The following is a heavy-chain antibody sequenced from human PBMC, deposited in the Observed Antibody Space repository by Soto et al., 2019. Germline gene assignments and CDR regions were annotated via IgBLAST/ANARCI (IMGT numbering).Heavy chain of an antibody. J-gene: IGHJ5*02. V-gene: IGHV1-69*04. Sequence: GASVKVSCKASGGTFSIYTISWVRKAPGQGLEWMGRIIPILGIANYAQKFQGRVTITADKSTSTAYMELSSLRSEDTAVYYCARDKDFWSDRESWFDPWGQGTQVTVSS. CDR1: GGTFSIYT. D-gene: IGHD3-3*01. CDR2: IIPILGIA. CDR3: ARDKDFWSDRESWFDP.